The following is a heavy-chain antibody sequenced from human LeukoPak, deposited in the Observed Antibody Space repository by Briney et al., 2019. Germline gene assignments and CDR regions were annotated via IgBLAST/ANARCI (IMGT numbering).Heavy chain of an antibody. CDR2: TYYRSKWYK. CDR3: ARTLIAVAGTGFDY. J-gene: IGHJ4*02. D-gene: IGHD6-19*01. V-gene: IGHV6-1*01. CDR1: GDSVSSNSAA. Sequence: SQTLSLTFAISGDSVSSNSAAWNWIRQSPSRGLEWLGRTYYRSKWYKDYVVSVKSRITINPDTSKNQFSLQLKSVTPEDTAVYYCARTLIAVAGTGFDYWGQGTLVTVSS.